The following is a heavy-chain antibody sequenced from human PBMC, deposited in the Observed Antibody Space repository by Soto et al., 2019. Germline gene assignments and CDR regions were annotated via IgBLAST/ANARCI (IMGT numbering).Heavy chain of an antibody. V-gene: IGHV3-23*01. D-gene: IGHD3-22*01. Sequence: EVQLLESGGGLVQPGGSLRLSCAGSGITFSSYGMNWVRQAPGKGLEWVASISGSGDCTYYADAVMGRFTISRDNSKNTLYVQMYSLRAVDTTVYSGTKSYSSLWGLDYWGQRCLVAVAS. J-gene: IGHJ4*02. CDR1: GITFSSYG. CDR3: TKSYSSLWGLDY. CDR2: ISGSGDCT.